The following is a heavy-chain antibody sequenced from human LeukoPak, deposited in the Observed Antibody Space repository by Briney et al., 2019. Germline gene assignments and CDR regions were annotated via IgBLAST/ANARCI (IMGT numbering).Heavy chain of an antibody. Sequence: QSGGSLRLSCVASRFTFSRYWMHWVRQAPGKGLVWVSRINSDGISTSYADSVKGRFTISRDNAKNSLYLQMNNLRAEDTAVYSCARDKPGYGAYEYWGQGTRVTVSS. V-gene: IGHV3-74*01. CDR2: INSDGIST. CDR1: RFTFSRYW. CDR3: ARDKPGYGAYEY. J-gene: IGHJ4*02. D-gene: IGHD4/OR15-4a*01.